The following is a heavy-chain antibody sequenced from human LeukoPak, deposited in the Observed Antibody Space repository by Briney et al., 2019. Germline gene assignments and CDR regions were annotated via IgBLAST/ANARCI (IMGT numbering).Heavy chain of an antibody. CDR1: GYTFTSHG. CDR2: ISAYNGNT. CDR3: ARGSRIAVTKRYYFDY. J-gene: IGHJ4*02. D-gene: IGHD6-19*01. Sequence: ASVKVSCKASGYTFTSHGISWVRQAPGQGLEWMGWISAYNGNTNYAQKLQGRVTMTTDTSTSTAYMELRSLRSDDTAVYYCARGSRIAVTKRYYFDYWGQGTLVTVSS. V-gene: IGHV1-18*01.